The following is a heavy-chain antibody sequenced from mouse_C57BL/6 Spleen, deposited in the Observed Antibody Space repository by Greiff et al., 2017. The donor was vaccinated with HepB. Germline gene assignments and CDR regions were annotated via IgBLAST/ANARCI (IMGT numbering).Heavy chain of an antibody. J-gene: IGHJ2*01. CDR1: GYAFSSSW. CDR3: YYYGSSNDY. D-gene: IGHD1-1*01. Sequence: VQLQESGPELVKPGASVKISCKASGYAFSSSWMNWVKQRPGKGLEWIGRIYPGDGDTNYNGKFKGKATLTADKSSSTAYMQLSSLTSEDSAVYFCYYYGSSNDYWGQGTTLTVSS. V-gene: IGHV1-82*01. CDR2: IYPGDGDT.